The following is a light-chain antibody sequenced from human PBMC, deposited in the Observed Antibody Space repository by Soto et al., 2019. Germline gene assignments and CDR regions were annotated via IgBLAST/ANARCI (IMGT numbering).Light chain of an antibody. CDR3: QSYDTRLSGSV. J-gene: IGLJ3*02. CDR1: SSNIGAGYD. Sequence: QSALTQPPSVSGAPGQRVTISCTGTSSNIGAGYDVIWYQQLPGTAPKLLIFGNNSRSSGVPDRFSGSKSGTSASLAVAGLRAEDEADYHCQSYDTRLSGSVFGGGTKLTVL. CDR2: GNN. V-gene: IGLV1-40*01.